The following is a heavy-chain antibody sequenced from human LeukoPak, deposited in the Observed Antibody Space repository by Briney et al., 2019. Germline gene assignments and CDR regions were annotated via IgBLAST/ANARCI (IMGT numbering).Heavy chain of an antibody. CDR3: ARGGYCSGGSCFPDAFDI. J-gene: IGHJ3*02. Sequence: PSETLSLTCAVSTYSISDGYYWGWIRQPPGKRLEWIGNIYHDGSTYYNPSLKSRVTISVDTSKNQFSLKLSSVTAADTAVYYCARGGYCSGGSCFPDAFDIWGQGTMVTVSS. D-gene: IGHD2-15*01. CDR1: TYSISDGYY. CDR2: IYHDGST. V-gene: IGHV4-38-2*01.